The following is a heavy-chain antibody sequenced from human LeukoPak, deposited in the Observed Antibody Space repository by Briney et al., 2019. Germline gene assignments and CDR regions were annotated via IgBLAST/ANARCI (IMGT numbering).Heavy chain of an antibody. CDR1: GYTFTSYA. D-gene: IGHD6-13*01. CDR3: ARELRVAAAGRTLGY. Sequence: GASVKVSCKASGYTFTSYAMHWVRQAPGQRLEWMGWINAGNGNTKYSQKFQGRVTITRDTSASTAYMELSSLRSEDTAVYYCARELRVAAAGRTLGYWGQGTLVTVSS. J-gene: IGHJ4*02. V-gene: IGHV1-3*01. CDR2: INAGNGNT.